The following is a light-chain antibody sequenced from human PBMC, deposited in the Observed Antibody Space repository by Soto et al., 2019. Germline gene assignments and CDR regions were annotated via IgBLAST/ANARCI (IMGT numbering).Light chain of an antibody. CDR1: QSVSSN. V-gene: IGKV3-15*01. CDR2: GAS. CDR3: QQYNNLPKT. J-gene: IGKJ1*01. Sequence: EIVMNQSPATPSVSPGGKATLSCRASQSVSSNLAWYQQKPGQAPRLLIYGASTRATGIPARFSGSGSGTEFTLTISSLQSEDFAVYYCQQYNNLPKTLGQGTKVDIK.